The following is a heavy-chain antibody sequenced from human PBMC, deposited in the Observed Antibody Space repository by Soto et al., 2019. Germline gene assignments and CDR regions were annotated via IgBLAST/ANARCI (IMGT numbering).Heavy chain of an antibody. CDR2: IYSGGST. CDR1: GFTVSSNY. Sequence: EVQLVESGGGLVQPGGSLRLSCAASGFTVSSNYMSWVRQAPGKGLEWVSVIYSGGSTYYADSVKGRFTISRDNSKNTLYLQMNSLRAEDTAVYYCARDLYVDYYYYMDVWGKGTTVTVSS. CDR3: ARDLYVDYYYYMDV. D-gene: IGHD2-8*01. V-gene: IGHV3-66*01. J-gene: IGHJ6*03.